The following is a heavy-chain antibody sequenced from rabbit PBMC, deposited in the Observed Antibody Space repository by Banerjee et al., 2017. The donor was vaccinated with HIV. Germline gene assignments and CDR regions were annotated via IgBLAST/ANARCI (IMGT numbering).Heavy chain of an antibody. CDR2: IYAGSSGSP. J-gene: IGHJ4*01. V-gene: IGHV1S40*01. Sequence: QSLEESGGDLVKPGASLTLTCTASGFSFSGGYDMCWVRQAPGKGLEWIGCIYAGSSGSPYAASWAKGRSTISKTSSTTVTLQMTSLTVADTATYFCARSAGYAGYHFNLWGPGTLVTVS. CDR3: ARSAGYAGYHFNL. D-gene: IGHD7-1*01. CDR1: GFSFSGGYD.